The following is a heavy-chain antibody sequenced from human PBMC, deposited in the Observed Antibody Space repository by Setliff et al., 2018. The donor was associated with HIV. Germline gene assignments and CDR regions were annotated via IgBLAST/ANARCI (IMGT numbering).Heavy chain of an antibody. D-gene: IGHD3-10*01. V-gene: IGHV4-61*01. J-gene: IGHJ5*02. Sequence: SETLSLTCTVSGDSVSSASYYRSWIRQPPGKGLEWIGRIYYVGWSKYNPSLEDRVTMSVDTSNNQFSLSLRSVTAADTAIYYCARSIHGGGSEPFDTWGQGILVTVSS. CDR1: GDSVSSASYY. CDR3: ARSIHGGGSEPFDT. CDR2: IYYVGWS.